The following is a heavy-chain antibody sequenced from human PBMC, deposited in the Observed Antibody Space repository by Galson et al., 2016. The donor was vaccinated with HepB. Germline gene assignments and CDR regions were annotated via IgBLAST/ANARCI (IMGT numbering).Heavy chain of an antibody. D-gene: IGHD3-10*01. J-gene: IGHJ4*02. Sequence: SVKVSCKASGYTFTNYGVSWVRQAPGQGLEWMAWISAYNGFTKYAQSIQGRVTVTLDSSTRTAYMEMRSLTSDDTAVYFCARQHPGRFSGSGLIDFWGQGTLVTVSS. CDR2: ISAYNGFT. CDR3: ARQHPGRFSGSGLIDF. CDR1: GYTFTNYG. V-gene: IGHV1-18*01.